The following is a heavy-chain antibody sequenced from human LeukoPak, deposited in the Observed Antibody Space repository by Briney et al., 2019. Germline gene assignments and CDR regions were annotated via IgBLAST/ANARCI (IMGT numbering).Heavy chain of an antibody. CDR1: GFTFSSYA. V-gene: IGHV3-30-3*01. CDR2: ISYDGSNK. Sequence: GGSLRLSCAASGFTFSSYAMHWVRQAPGKGLEWVAVISYDGSNKYYADSVKGRFTISRDNSKNTLYLQMNSLRAEDTAVYYCAREGPVGAFDIWGQGTMVTVSS. CDR3: AREGPVGAFDI. J-gene: IGHJ3*02. D-gene: IGHD1-26*01.